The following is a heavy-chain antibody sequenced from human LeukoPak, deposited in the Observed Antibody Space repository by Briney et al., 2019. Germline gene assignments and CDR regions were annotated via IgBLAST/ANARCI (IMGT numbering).Heavy chain of an antibody. CDR3: AKVSSWYDLDY. V-gene: IGHV3-7*03. CDR2: IKQDGSEK. CDR1: GFTFSSYW. Sequence: GGSLRLSCAASGFTFSSYWMSWVRQAPGKGLEWVANIKQDGSEKYYVDSVKGRFTISRDNSKNTLYLQMNSLRAEDTAVYYCAKVSSWYDLDYWGQGTLVTVSS. D-gene: IGHD6-13*01. J-gene: IGHJ4*02.